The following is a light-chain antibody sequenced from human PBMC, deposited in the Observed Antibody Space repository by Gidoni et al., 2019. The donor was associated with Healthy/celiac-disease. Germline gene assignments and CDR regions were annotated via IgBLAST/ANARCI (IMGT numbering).Light chain of an antibody. Sequence: ILMTQSPDSLALSLGERATINCKSTQSVLDSSKNKNFLAWYQQKAGQPPKLLIYWASTRESGVPERFSGSGSGTDFSLIISGLQAEDVALYYCQQYYTVPHTFGQGTKVEIK. V-gene: IGKV4-1*01. CDR1: QSVLDSSKNKNF. J-gene: IGKJ1*01. CDR3: QQYYTVPHT. CDR2: WAS.